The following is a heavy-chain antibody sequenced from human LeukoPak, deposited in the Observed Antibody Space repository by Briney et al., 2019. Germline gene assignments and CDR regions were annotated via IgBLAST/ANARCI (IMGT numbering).Heavy chain of an antibody. CDR1: GFTFSGSA. J-gene: IGHJ5*02. CDR3: TRDSGTYNWLDP. D-gene: IGHD1-26*01. CDR2: IDKKDNFYAT. V-gene: IGHV3-73*01. Sequence: GGSLKLSCAASGFTFSGSAIHWVRQPSGKGLEWVGHIDKKDNFYATTSAASVTGRFTISRDDSKNTAYLQMNSLKTEDTALYYCTRDSGTYNWLDPWGQGTLVTVSS.